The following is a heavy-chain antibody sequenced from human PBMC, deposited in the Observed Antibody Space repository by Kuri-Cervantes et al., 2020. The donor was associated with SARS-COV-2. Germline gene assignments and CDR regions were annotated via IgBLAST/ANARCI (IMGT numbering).Heavy chain of an antibody. CDR2: FDPEDGET. CDR3: VRLGGAARTGYYYYYYMDV. J-gene: IGHJ6*03. Sequence: ASVQVSCKVSGYTLTELSMPWVRQAPGKGLEWMGGFDPEDGETIYAQKFQGRVTMTEDTSTDTAYMELSSLRSEYKAVYYCVRLGGAARTGYYYYYYMDVWGKRTTVTVSS. V-gene: IGHV1-24*01. D-gene: IGHD6-6*01. CDR1: GYTLTELS.